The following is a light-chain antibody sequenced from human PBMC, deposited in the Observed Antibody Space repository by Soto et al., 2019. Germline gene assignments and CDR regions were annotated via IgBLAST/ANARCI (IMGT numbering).Light chain of an antibody. Sequence: DIQMTQSPSSLSASVGDRVTITCRASQSISSFLNWYQQKPGKAPTLLIYAASTLQSGVPSRFSGTGSGTDFTLTISSXQPEDFATYYCQQGSTTLFTFGPGTKVDIK. CDR1: QSISSF. J-gene: IGKJ3*01. CDR2: AAS. CDR3: QQGSTTLFT. V-gene: IGKV1-39*01.